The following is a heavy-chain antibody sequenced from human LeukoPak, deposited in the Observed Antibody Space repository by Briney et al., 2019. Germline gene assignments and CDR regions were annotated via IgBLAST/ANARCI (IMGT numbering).Heavy chain of an antibody. CDR3: ARVSGYNALGWFDP. CDR1: GFSFSTYW. J-gene: IGHJ5*02. Sequence: GGSLRLSCAASGFSFSTYWMSWVRQAPGKGLEWVANIKQDGSEKSYVDSVKGRFTISRDNAKNSLYLEMKSLRAGDTAVYYCARVSGYNALGWFDPWGQGILVTVSS. D-gene: IGHD5-12*01. CDR2: IKQDGSEK. V-gene: IGHV3-7*04.